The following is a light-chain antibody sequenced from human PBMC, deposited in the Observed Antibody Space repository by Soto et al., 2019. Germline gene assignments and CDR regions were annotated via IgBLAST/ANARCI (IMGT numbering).Light chain of an antibody. J-gene: IGKJ2*01. CDR1: QSISRF. CDR3: QRRSNWPET. Sequence: EIVLTQSPATLSLSPGERATLSCRASQSISRFLAWYQQKPGQAPRLLIYDTSNRATGIPARFSGSGSGTDFTLTVSSLEPEDFAVYYCQRRSNWPETFGQGTKLEIK. CDR2: DTS. V-gene: IGKV3-11*01.